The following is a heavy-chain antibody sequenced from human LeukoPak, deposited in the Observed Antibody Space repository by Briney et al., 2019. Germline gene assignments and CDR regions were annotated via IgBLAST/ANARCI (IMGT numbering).Heavy chain of an antibody. D-gene: IGHD3-9*01. V-gene: IGHV4-30-4*01. Sequence: SETLSLTCTVSGGSISSGDYYWSWIRQPPGKGLEWIGYIYYSGSTYYNPSLKSRVTISVDTSKNQFSLKLSSVTAADTAVYYCARPATKTYYDILTGPSEAFDIWGQGTMVTVSS. CDR1: GGSISSGDYY. CDR2: IYYSGST. CDR3: ARPATKTYYDILTGPSEAFDI. J-gene: IGHJ3*02.